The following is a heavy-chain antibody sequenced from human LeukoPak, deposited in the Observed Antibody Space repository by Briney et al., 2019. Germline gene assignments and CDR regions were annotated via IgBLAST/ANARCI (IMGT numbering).Heavy chain of an antibody. CDR3: ARDLTRGGPYYFDY. J-gene: IGHJ4*02. CDR1: GFTFSSYA. D-gene: IGHD3-9*01. CDR2: ISYDGSNK. V-gene: IGHV3-30*04. Sequence: PGRSLRLSCAASGFTFSSYAMHWVRQAPGKGLEWVAVISYDGSNKYYADSVKGRFTISRDNSKNTLYLQMNSLRAEDTAVYYRARDLTRGGPYYFDYWGQGTLVTVSS.